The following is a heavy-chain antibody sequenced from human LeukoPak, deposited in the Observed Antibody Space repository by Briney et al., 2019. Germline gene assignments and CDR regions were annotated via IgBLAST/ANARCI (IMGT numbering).Heavy chain of an antibody. Sequence: GGSLRLSCAVSGFTFDDYAMHWVRQAPGKGLEWVSSISSSSSYIYYADSVKGRFTISRGNAKNSLYLQMNSLRAEDTAVYYCARDRWLAPFDYWGQGTLVTVSS. CDR2: ISSSSSYI. CDR3: ARDRWLAPFDY. CDR1: GFTFDDYA. J-gene: IGHJ4*02. V-gene: IGHV3-21*01. D-gene: IGHD5-12*01.